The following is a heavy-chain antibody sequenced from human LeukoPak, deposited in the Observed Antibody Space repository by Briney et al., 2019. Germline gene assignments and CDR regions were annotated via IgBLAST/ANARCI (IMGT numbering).Heavy chain of an antibody. CDR3: ARVGGSGSYYIDY. CDR1: GYTFTNYG. J-gene: IGHJ4*02. V-gene: IGHV1-2*02. D-gene: IGHD3-10*01. Sequence: ASVKVSCKASGYTFTNYGISWVRQAPGQGLEWMGWINPNSGGTNYAQKFQGRVTMTRDTSISTAYMELSRLRSDDTAVYYCARVGGSGSYYIDYWGQGTLVTVSS. CDR2: INPNSGGT.